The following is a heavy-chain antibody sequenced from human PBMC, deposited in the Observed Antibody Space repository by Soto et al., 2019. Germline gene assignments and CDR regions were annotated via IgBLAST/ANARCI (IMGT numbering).Heavy chain of an antibody. CDR3: ARGASLYYYYYGMDV. Sequence: QDQLVQSGAEVKKPGASVKVSCKASGYTFNNYGISWVRQAPGQGLEWMGWISAYNGNRNYAQKFQGRVSMTTETSTSTAYMELRSLRSDDTAVYYCARGASLYYYYYGMDVWGQGTTVTVSS. V-gene: IGHV1-18*01. J-gene: IGHJ6*02. CDR1: GYTFNNYG. CDR2: ISAYNGNR.